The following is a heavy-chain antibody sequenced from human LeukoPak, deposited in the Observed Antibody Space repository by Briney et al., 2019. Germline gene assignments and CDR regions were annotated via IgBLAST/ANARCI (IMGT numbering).Heavy chain of an antibody. CDR2: IGGSGGGT. D-gene: IGHD3-22*01. CDR3: AKGADGSAYYFFDY. V-gene: IGHV3-23*01. Sequence: GGSLRLSCAASGFSFYNYALNWVRQAPGKGLEWVSVIGGSGGGTYYAGSVKGRFTIFRDSSKNTLYLQMNNLRSEDTGVYYCAKGADGSAYYFFDYWGQGALVTVSS. J-gene: IGHJ4*02. CDR1: GFSFYNYA.